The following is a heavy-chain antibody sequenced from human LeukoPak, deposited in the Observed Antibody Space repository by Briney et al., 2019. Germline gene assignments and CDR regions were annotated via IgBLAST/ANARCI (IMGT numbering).Heavy chain of an antibody. CDR1: GYTLTELS. V-gene: IGHV1-24*01. J-gene: IGHJ4*02. Sequence: ASVKVSCKVSGYTLTELSMHWVRQAPGKGLEWMGGFDPEDGETIYAQKFQGRVTMTEDTSTDTAYMELSSLRSEDTAVYYRATLAGEMATILGYSRDYWGQGTLVTVSS. CDR2: FDPEDGET. CDR3: ATLAGEMATILGYSRDY. D-gene: IGHD5-24*01.